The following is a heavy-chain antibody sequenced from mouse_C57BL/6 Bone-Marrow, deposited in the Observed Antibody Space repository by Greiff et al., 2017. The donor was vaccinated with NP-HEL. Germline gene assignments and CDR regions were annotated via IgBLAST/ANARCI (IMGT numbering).Heavy chain of an antibody. J-gene: IGHJ1*03. CDR3: ARLDFITTVVAPSYWYFDV. Sequence: QVQLQQPGAELVKPGASVKLSCKASGYTFTSYWMQWVKQRPGQGLEWIGEIDPSDSYTNYNQKFKGKATLTVDTSSSTAYMQLSSLTSEDSAVYYCARLDFITTVVAPSYWYFDVWGTGTTVTVSS. D-gene: IGHD1-1*01. V-gene: IGHV1-50*01. CDR1: GYTFTSYW. CDR2: IDPSDSYT.